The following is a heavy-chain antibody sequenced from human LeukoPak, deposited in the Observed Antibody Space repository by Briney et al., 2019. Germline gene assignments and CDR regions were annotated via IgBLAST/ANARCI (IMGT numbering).Heavy chain of an antibody. CDR1: GDSVSSNSAS. CDR3: AREPYVSRSPEHWFDP. CDR2: TYYRSKWCN. V-gene: IGHV6-1*01. D-gene: IGHD3-10*01. J-gene: IGHJ5*02. Sequence: SQTLSLTCAISGDSVSSNSASWSWIRQSPSRGLEWLGRTYYRSKWCNDYALSVKGRITINPDTSKNQFSLQLNSVTPEDTAVYYCAREPYVSRSPEHWFDPWGQGNLVTVSS.